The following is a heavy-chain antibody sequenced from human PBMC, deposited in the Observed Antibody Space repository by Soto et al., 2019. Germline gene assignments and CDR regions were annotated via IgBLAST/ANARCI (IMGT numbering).Heavy chain of an antibody. J-gene: IGHJ1*01. CDR1: GFTFSSYG. D-gene: IGHD4-17*01. V-gene: IGHV3-33*01. Sequence: QVQLVESGGGVVQPGRSLRLSCAASGFTFSSYGMHWVRQAPGKGLEWVAVIWYDGSNKYYADSVKGRFTISRDNSKNTLYLQMSSLRAEDTAVYYCARDWVPYDYGGNPGHFQHWGQGTLVTVSS. CDR2: IWYDGSNK. CDR3: ARDWVPYDYGGNPGHFQH.